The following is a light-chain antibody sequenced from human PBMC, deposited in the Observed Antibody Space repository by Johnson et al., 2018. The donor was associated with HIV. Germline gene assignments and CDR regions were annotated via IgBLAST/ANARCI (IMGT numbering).Light chain of an antibody. CDR1: SSNIGNNY. CDR2: DSY. Sequence: QSVLTQPPSVSAAPGQKVTISCSGSSSNIGNNYVSWYQQLPGTAPKLLIYDSYKRPSGIPDRFSGSKSGTSATLGITGLQTGDEADYYCGTWDSSLSAYVFGTWTNVTVL. CDR3: GTWDSSLSAYV. V-gene: IGLV1-51*01. J-gene: IGLJ1*01.